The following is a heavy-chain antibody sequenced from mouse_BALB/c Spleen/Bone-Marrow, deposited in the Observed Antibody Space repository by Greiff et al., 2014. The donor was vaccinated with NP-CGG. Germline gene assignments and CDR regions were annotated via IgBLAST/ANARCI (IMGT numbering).Heavy chain of an antibody. Sequence: DVQLQESGAELVKPGASVKLSCTASGFNIKDTYMHWVKQRPEQGLEWIGRIDPANGNTKYDPKFQGKATITADTSSNTAYLQLSSLTSEDTAVCYCAKYGGLRYAMDYWGQGTSVTVSS. CDR2: IDPANGNT. V-gene: IGHV14-3*02. D-gene: IGHD2-4*01. J-gene: IGHJ4*01. CDR3: AKYGGLRYAMDY. CDR1: GFNIKDTY.